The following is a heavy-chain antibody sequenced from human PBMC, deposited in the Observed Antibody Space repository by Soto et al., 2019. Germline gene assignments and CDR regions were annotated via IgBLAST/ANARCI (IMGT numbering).Heavy chain of an antibody. J-gene: IGHJ4*02. CDR1: GNTFTNYY. D-gene: IGHD2-21*02. Sequence: VASVKVSCKASGNTFTNYYIHWVRQAPGQGLEWMGTINPSGGHTTYAQKFLGRVTMTRDTSTSTLYMELTSLRSEDTAVYYCARGGHVVVVTAAFDYWGQGTLVTV. V-gene: IGHV1-46*01. CDR3: ARGGHVVVVTAAFDY. CDR2: INPSGGHT.